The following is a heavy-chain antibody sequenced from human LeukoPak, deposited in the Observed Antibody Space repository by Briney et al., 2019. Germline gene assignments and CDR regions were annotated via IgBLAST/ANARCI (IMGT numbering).Heavy chain of an antibody. CDR3: ARDPFKRIVVVPAATSVWFDP. J-gene: IGHJ5*02. V-gene: IGHV1-18*01. CDR2: ISAYNGNT. D-gene: IGHD2-2*01. Sequence: ASVKVSCKASGYTFTSYGISWVRQAPGQGLEWMGWISAYNGNTNYAQKLQGRVTMTTDTSTSTAYMELRSLRSDDTAVYYCARDPFKRIVVVPAATSVWFDPWGQGTLVTVSS. CDR1: GYTFTSYG.